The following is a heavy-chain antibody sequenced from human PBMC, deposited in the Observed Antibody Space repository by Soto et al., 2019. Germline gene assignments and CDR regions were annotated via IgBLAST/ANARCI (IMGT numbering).Heavy chain of an antibody. CDR2: VYSGGAT. CDR1: EFSVSGNY. D-gene: IGHD3-10*01. V-gene: IGHV3-53*02. CDR3: ARVPGRL. Sequence: QLVETGGGLIQPGTSLTLSCADSEFSVSGNYMTWVRQAPGKGLEWVSFVYSGGATFYADSVKGRFILSRDDSQNTIYLQMNNLRAEDTAVHYCARVPGRLWGRGTLVTVAS. J-gene: IGHJ4*02.